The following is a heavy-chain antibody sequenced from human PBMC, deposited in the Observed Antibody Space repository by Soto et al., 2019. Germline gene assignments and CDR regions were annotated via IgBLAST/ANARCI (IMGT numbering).Heavy chain of an antibody. CDR2: IYYSGST. J-gene: IGHJ4*02. CDR1: GGSISSGDYY. CDR3: ARDSYDSSGDDY. V-gene: IGHV4-30-4*01. Sequence: SSETLSLTCTVSGGSISSGDYYWSWIRQPPGKGLEWIGYIYYSGSTYYNPSLKSRVTISVDTSKNQFSLKLSSVTAADTAVYYCARDSYDSSGDDYWGQGTLVTVSS. D-gene: IGHD3-22*01.